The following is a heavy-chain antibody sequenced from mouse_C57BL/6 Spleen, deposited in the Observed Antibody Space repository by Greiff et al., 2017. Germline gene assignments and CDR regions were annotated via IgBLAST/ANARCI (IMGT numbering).Heavy chain of an antibody. D-gene: IGHD1-1*01. CDR3: ARDYYGSSRYYYAMDV. V-gene: IGHV1-80*01. J-gene: IGHJ4*01. Sequence: QVHVKQSGAELVKPGASVKISCKASGYAFSSYWMNWVKQRPGKGLEWIGQIYPGDGDTNYNGKFKGKAIPTANKSSSTAYMQLRSLTSEDSAVYFSARDYYGSSRYYYAMDVWGPGTSVTVSS. CDR2: IYPGDGDT. CDR1: GYAFSSYW.